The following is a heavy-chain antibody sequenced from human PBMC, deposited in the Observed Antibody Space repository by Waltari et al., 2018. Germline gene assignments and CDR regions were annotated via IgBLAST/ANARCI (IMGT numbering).Heavy chain of an antibody. D-gene: IGHD2-21*02. CDR3: ARDRRYGGNSDYWYFDL. V-gene: IGHV3-48*01. CDR2: ISSSSSTI. CDR1: VFTFSSYS. J-gene: IGHJ2*01. Sequence: EVQLVESGGGLVQPGGSLRLSCAASVFTFSSYSMTWVRQAQGKGLEWVSYISSSSSTIYYADSVKGRFTISRDNAKNSLYLQMNSLRAEDTAVYYCARDRRYGGNSDYWYFDLWGRGTLVTVSS.